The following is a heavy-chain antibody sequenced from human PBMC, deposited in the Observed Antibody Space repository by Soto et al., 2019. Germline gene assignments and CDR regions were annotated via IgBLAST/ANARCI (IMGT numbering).Heavy chain of an antibody. J-gene: IGHJ6*02. Sequence: PPYSLQLTSAVSGDSVSSNGPTCNWNRQSPSRGLEWLGRTYYRSKWCNDYAVSVKSRITINPDTSKNQFSLQLDSVTPEDTAVYYCARDDSTRGLGVWGQGNTVTVSS. CDR1: GDSVSSNGPT. V-gene: IGHV6-1*01. CDR3: ARDDSTRGLGV. CDR2: TYYRSKWCN. D-gene: IGHD3-22*01.